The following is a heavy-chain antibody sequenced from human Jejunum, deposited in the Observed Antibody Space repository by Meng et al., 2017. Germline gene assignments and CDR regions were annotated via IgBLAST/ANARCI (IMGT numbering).Heavy chain of an antibody. CDR2: INSGGNTV. Sequence: GESLKISCAASGFTFNSYEMNWVRQAPGKGLEWVSYINSGGNTVYYADSVKGRFTISRDNAKNSLYLQMHSLRAEDTAVYYCARVPSYCDGSGLHNYFDYWGQGTLVTVSS. D-gene: IGHD3-22*01. J-gene: IGHJ4*02. V-gene: IGHV3-48*03. CDR3: ARVPSYCDGSGLHNYFDY. CDR1: GFTFNSYE.